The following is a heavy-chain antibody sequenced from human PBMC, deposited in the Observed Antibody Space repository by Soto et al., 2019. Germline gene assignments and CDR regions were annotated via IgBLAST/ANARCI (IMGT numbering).Heavy chain of an antibody. Sequence: ASVKVSCKASGYTFTGYYMHWVRQAPGQGLEWMGWINPNSGGTNYAQKFQGWVTMTRDTSISTAYMELSRLRSDDTAVYYCARGGGSRDVVVPAATDYYYGMDVWGQGTTVTVSS. CDR3: ARGGGSRDVVVPAATDYYYGMDV. CDR1: GYTFTGYY. D-gene: IGHD2-2*01. CDR2: INPNSGGT. J-gene: IGHJ6*02. V-gene: IGHV1-2*04.